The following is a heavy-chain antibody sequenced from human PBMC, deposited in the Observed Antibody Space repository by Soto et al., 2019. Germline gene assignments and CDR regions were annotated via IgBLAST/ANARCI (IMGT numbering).Heavy chain of an antibody. CDR2: IYPGDSDT. J-gene: IGHJ5*02. V-gene: IGHV5-51*01. Sequence: GESLKISCKGSGYSFTSYWIGWVRQMPGKGLEWMGIIYPGDSDTRYSPSFQGRVTISADKSISTAYLQWSSLKASDTAMYYCATNRYYYDSSGWINWFDPWGQGTLVTVSS. CDR3: ATNRYYYDSSGWINWFDP. D-gene: IGHD3-22*01. CDR1: GYSFTSYW.